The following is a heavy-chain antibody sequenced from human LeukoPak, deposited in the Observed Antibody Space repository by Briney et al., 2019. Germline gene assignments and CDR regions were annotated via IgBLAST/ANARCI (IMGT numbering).Heavy chain of an antibody. CDR1: GYTFNNYG. CDR3: ARAGTAYYYYTYIDV. CDR2: IGAYNGKT. J-gene: IGHJ6*03. Sequence: ASVKVSCKASGYTFNNYGISWVRQAPGQGLEWMGWIGAYNGKTRYTQKFQGRVTMTTDTSTSTAYMELRSLRFDDTAAYYCARAGTAYYYYTYIDVWGKGTTVTVSS. V-gene: IGHV1-18*01. D-gene: IGHD1-7*01.